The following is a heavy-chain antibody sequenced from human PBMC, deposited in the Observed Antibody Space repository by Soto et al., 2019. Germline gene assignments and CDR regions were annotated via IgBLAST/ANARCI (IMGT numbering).Heavy chain of an antibody. CDR1: GGSFSGYY. CDR2: INHSGST. D-gene: IGHD2-15*01. CDR3: ARGRLGYCSGGSCYSRDFAFDI. Sequence: QVQLQQWGAGLLKPSETLSLTCAVYGGSFSGYYWSWIRQPPGKGLEWIGEINHSGSTNYNPSLKSRVTLSVDTSKIQFSLKLSSVTAADTAVYYCARGRLGYCSGGSCYSRDFAFDIWGQGTMVTVSS. J-gene: IGHJ3*02. V-gene: IGHV4-34*01.